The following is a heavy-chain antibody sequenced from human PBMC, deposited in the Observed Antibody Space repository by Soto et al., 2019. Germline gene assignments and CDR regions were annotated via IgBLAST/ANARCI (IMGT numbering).Heavy chain of an antibody. Sequence: GGSLRLSCAVSGLTFSTDEMNWVRQAPGKGLEWLAYISYTSTTIKYADSVKGRFAVSRDNAKKSLSLQMNNLRVEDTAVYYCAGEGGSLDFDSWGQGSLVTVSS. J-gene: IGHJ4*02. CDR1: GLTFSTDE. V-gene: IGHV3-48*03. CDR3: AGEGGSLDFDS. D-gene: IGHD1-1*01. CDR2: ISYTSTTI.